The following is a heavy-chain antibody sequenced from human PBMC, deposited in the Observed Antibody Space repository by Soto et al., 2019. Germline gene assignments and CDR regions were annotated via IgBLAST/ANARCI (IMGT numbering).Heavy chain of an antibody. V-gene: IGHV3-23*01. CDR1: RFTFSDYA. J-gene: IGHJ3*01. Sequence: EVQLLESGGGLVQSGGSLRLSCVASRFTFSDYAMSWVRQAPGKGLEWVSAIGGDGVNEHYTDSVKGRFTISRDNSKNTLYLQMNSPRAEDTAMYYCAKDQFKANGQFDAFDVWGQGTVVTVSS. D-gene: IGHD2-8*01. CDR3: AKDQFKANGQFDAFDV. CDR2: IGGDGVNE.